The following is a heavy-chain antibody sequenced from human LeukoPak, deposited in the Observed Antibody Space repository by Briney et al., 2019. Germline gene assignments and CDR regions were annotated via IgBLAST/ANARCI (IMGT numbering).Heavy chain of an antibody. D-gene: IGHD2-15*01. Sequence: ASVKVSCKASGYTFTSYDINWVRQATGQGLEWMGWMNPNSGNTGYAQKFQGRVTMTRNTSTSTAYMELSSLRSEDTAVYYCARGLRRWSTFDYWGQGTLVTVFS. CDR1: GYTFTSYD. J-gene: IGHJ4*02. CDR2: MNPNSGNT. V-gene: IGHV1-8*01. CDR3: ARGLRRWSTFDY.